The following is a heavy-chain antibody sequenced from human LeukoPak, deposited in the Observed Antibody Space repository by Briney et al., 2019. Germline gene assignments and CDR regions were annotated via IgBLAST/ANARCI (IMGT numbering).Heavy chain of an antibody. CDR1: GFTFSSYS. J-gene: IGHJ4*02. CDR3: ARDPSVVVAYYFDY. V-gene: IGHV3-21*01. CDR2: ISSSNSYI. Sequence: GGSLRLSCAASGFTFSSYSMNWVRQAPGKGLEWVSSISSSNSYIYYADSVKGRFTISRDNPENTLYLQMNSLRAEDTAVYYCARDPSVVVAYYFDYWGQGTLVTVSS. D-gene: IGHD2-21*01.